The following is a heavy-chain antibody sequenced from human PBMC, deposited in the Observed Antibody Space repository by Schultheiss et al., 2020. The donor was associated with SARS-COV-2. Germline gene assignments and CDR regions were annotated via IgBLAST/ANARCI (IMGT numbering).Heavy chain of an antibody. J-gene: IGHJ4*02. D-gene: IGHD3-22*01. CDR1: GFTFSSYD. Sequence: GGSLRLSCAASGFTFSSYDMHWVRQATGKGLEWVSLIGTAGDSKYARSVKGRFSISRDTSKNTLYLQMNSLRAEDTAVYYCAKEPYSTMIEVDSDYWGQGTLVTVSS. CDR3: AKEPYSTMIEVDSDY. CDR2: IGTAGDS. V-gene: IGHV3-13*01.